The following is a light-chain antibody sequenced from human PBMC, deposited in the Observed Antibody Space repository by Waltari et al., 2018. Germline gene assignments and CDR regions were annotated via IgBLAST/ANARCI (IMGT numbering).Light chain of an antibody. CDR1: GSDVGGYNY. V-gene: IGLV2-11*01. CDR2: DVS. CDR3: TSYTDNYARV. Sequence: QSALTHPLSVSGSPGQSFTFSCSGTGSDVGGYNYVSWYQQHPGKPPKLMIYDVSKRPAGGLDSFSGSRTGNTAFLTISGLQAEDEADYYCTSYTDNYARVFGGGTKLTVL. J-gene: IGLJ2*01.